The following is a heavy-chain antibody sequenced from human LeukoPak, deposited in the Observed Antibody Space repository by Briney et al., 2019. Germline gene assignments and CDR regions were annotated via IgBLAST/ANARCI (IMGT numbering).Heavy chain of an antibody. CDR2: INPNSGAT. J-gene: IGHJ4*02. D-gene: IGHD3-10*01. Sequence: GASVKVSCKASGYTFTSYGISWVRQAPGQGLEWMGWINPNSGATNCVQEFQGRVTMTRDTSITTAYMELSGLRSDDTAVYYCAREGREFGPHKLAGFDYWGQGTLVTVSS. V-gene: IGHV1-2*02. CDR3: AREGREFGPHKLAGFDY. CDR1: GYTFTSYG.